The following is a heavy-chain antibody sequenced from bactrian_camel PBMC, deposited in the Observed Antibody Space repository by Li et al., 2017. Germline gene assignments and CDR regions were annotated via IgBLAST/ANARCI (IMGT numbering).Heavy chain of an antibody. V-gene: IGHV3S40*01. Sequence: EVQLVESGGGLAQPGGSLRLSCTAPGFTWTQCAMNWYRQAAGKQREWVSAIRADGTTSYADSVKGRFTISRDKGKDTVYLQLNSLKPEDTAMYSCQPTTTCRQPYLLGQGTQVTVS. J-gene: IGHJ4*01. CDR2: IRADGTT. CDR1: GFTWTQCA.